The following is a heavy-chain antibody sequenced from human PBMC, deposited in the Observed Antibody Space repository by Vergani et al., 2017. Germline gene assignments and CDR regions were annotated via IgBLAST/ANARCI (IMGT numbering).Heavy chain of an antibody. J-gene: IGHJ4*02. D-gene: IGHD3-16*01. V-gene: IGHV3-23*04. CDR3: AKDWYDH. CDR2: ISVNVFDK. CDR1: GFTFSNAW. Sequence: EVQLVESGGGLIKPGGSLRLSCAASGFTFSNAWMSWVRQAPGKGLEWVSTISVNVFDKLYADSVKGRFTISRDNSKNMLYLQMNSLRADDTAVYYCAKDWYDHWGQGTLVTVSS.